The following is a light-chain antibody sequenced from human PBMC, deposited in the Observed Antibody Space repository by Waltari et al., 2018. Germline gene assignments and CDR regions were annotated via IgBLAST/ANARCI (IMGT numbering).Light chain of an antibody. J-gene: IGLJ1*01. CDR2: EVF. CDR1: TSDVGSYEL. Sequence: QSALTQPASVSGTPGQSITISCTGTTSDVGSYELFSWYQQPPGEAPTLLICEVFTRPPDSSSRFSGSKSGSTASLTISGLQPEDEADYYCCSYAGRGTYVFGSGTKVTVL. V-gene: IGLV2-23*02. CDR3: CSYAGRGTYV.